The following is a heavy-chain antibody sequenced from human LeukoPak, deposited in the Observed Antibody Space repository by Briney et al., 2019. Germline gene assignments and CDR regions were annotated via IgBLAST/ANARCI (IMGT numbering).Heavy chain of an antibody. CDR1: GYTFTSHA. J-gene: IGHJ6*03. D-gene: IGHD3-10*01. CDR3: ARDRQRYYYGSGRGYMDV. Sequence: VASVKVSCKASGYTFTSHAMNWVRQAPGQGLEWMGWINPNSGGTNYAQKFQGRVTMTRDTSISTAYMELSRLRSDDTAVYYCARDRQRYYYGSGRGYMDVWGKGTTVTISS. CDR2: INPNSGGT. V-gene: IGHV1-2*02.